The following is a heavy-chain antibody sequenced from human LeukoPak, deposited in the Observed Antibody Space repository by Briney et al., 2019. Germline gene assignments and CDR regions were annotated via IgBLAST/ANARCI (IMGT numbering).Heavy chain of an antibody. V-gene: IGHV3-30*04. CDR2: ISYDGRNK. J-gene: IGHJ4*02. D-gene: IGHD1-26*01. Sequence: PGRSLRLSCAASGFSFNHYTLHWARQAPDKGLEWVAIISYDGRNKYYADSVKGRFTISRDNSKNTLYLQMNSLRAEDTAVYYCVREAAATLFDYWGQGTLVTVSS. CDR1: GFSFNHYT. CDR3: VREAAATLFDY.